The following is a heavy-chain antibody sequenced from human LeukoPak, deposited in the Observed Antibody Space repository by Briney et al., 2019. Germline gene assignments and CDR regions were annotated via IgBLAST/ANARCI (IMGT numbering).Heavy chain of an antibody. J-gene: IGHJ4*02. V-gene: IGHV3-21*01. CDR1: GFTFTSYS. D-gene: IGHD3-9*01. Sequence: AGGSLRLSCAASGFTFTSYSMNWVRQAPGKGLEWVSSISSSSSYIYYADSVKGRFTISRDNAKNSLYLRMSSLRAEDTAIYYRARLYDILTGAFDYWGQGTKVTVSS. CDR2: ISSSSSYI. CDR3: ARLYDILTGAFDY.